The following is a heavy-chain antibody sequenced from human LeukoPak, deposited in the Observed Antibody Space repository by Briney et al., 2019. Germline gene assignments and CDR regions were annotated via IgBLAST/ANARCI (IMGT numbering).Heavy chain of an antibody. D-gene: IGHD6-6*01. Sequence: SVKVSCKASGFTFTSSAMQWVRQARGQRLEWIGWIVVGSGNTNYTQKFQERVTITTDESTSTAYMELSSLRSEDTAVYYCARTGGIAARVGWFDPWGQGTLVTVSS. J-gene: IGHJ5*02. V-gene: IGHV1-58*02. CDR1: GFTFTSSA. CDR2: IVVGSGNT. CDR3: ARTGGIAARVGWFDP.